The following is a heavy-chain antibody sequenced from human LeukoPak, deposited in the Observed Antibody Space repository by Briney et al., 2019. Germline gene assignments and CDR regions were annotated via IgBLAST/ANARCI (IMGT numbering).Heavy chain of an antibody. CDR1: GGTFSSYA. D-gene: IGHD2-2*01. CDR3: ARTPTLKSCSSTSCYGIWFDP. J-gene: IGHJ5*02. V-gene: IGHV1-69*01. Sequence: SVKVSCKASGGTFSSYAISWVRQAPGQGLEWMGGIIPIFGTANYAQKFQGRVTITADESTSTAYMELSSLRSEDTAVYYCARTPTLKSCSSTSCYGIWFDPWGQGTLVTVSS. CDR2: IIPIFGTA.